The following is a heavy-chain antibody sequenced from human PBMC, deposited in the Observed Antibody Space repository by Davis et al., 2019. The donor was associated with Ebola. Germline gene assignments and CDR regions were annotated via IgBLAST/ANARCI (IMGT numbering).Heavy chain of an antibody. Sequence: GESLKISCAASGFAFTRHSMNWVRQAPGKGLEWIAFISSGGDDRYYADSVRGRFTVSRDNAKYSLFLQLNSLRDEDTAQYYCARDAEDGSGNWFFDFRGRGALVTASS. CDR2: ISSGGDDR. CDR3: ARDAEDGSGNWFFDF. J-gene: IGHJ2*01. CDR1: GFAFTRHS. D-gene: IGHD5-24*01. V-gene: IGHV3-48*02.